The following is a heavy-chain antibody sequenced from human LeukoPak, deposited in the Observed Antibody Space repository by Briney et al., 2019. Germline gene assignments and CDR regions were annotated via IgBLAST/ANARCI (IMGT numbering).Heavy chain of an antibody. D-gene: IGHD5-18*01. Sequence: ASVKVPCKASGGTFSSYTISWVRQAPGQGLEWMGRIIPILGIANYAQKFQGRVTITADKSTSTAYMELSSLRSEDTAVYYCARNPSGTAMVTSWGQGTLVTVSS. CDR1: GGTFSSYT. J-gene: IGHJ5*02. V-gene: IGHV1-69*02. CDR3: ARNPSGTAMVTS. CDR2: IIPILGIA.